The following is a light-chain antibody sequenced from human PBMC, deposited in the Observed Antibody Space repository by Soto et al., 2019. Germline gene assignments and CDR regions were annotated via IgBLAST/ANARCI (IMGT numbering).Light chain of an antibody. V-gene: IGLV2-14*01. CDR2: EVI. CDR3: SSYTTSSPLV. J-gene: IGLJ2*01. CDR1: SSDVGGYNY. Sequence: QSVLTQPASVSGSPGQSITISCTGTSSDVGGYNYVSWYQHYPGKAPKLMIYEVINRPSGVSNRFFGSKSDNTASLTISGLQAEDEADYYCSSYTTSSPLVFGGGTQLTVL.